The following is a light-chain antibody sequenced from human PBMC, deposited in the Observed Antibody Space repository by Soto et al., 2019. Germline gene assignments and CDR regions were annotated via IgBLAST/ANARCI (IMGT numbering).Light chain of an antibody. CDR3: QTWGTGIRV. CDR2: LNSDGSH. CDR1: SGHSNYA. Sequence: QPVLTQSPSASASLGASVKLTCTLSSGHSNYAIAWHQQQPEKGPRYLMKLNSDGSHSKGDGIPDRFSGSSSGAERYLTISSLQSEDEADYYWQTWGTGIRVFGGGTKLTVL. J-gene: IGLJ3*02. V-gene: IGLV4-69*01.